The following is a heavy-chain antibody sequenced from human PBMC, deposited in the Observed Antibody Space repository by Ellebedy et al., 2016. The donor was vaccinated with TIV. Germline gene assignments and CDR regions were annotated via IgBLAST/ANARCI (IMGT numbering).Heavy chain of an antibody. V-gene: IGHV3-74*01. J-gene: IGHJ4*02. D-gene: IGHD5-18*01. CDR1: GFTFSSYW. Sequence: GGSLRLXXAASGFTFSSYWMHWVRQAPGKGLVWVSRINSDGSSTSYADSVKGRFTISRDNSKNTLYLQMNSLRAEDTAVYYCAGEGSYGGRYFDYWGQGTLVTVSS. CDR2: INSDGSST. CDR3: AGEGSYGGRYFDY.